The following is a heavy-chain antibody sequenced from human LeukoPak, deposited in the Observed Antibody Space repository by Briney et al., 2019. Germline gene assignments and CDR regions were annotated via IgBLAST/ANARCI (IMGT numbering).Heavy chain of an antibody. CDR2: ISNSGSS. Sequence: PSETLSLTCSVSGGSVRSEYWSWIRQPPGKRLEWIGYISNSGSSDYNPSLKSRATISVDTSKNQFSLKLSSVTAADTAVYYCARHAATGTTSSLRFDPWGQGTLVTVSS. CDR3: ARHAATGTTSSLRFDP. D-gene: IGHD4-17*01. J-gene: IGHJ5*02. CDR1: GGSVRSEY. V-gene: IGHV4-59*08.